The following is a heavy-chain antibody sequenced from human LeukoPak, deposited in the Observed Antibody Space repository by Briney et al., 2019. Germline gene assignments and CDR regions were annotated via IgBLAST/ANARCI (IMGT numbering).Heavy chain of an antibody. J-gene: IGHJ4*02. D-gene: IGHD3-10*01. CDR3: AKERRLYYASGSPFCY. CDR2: ISYDRGNE. V-gene: IGHV3-30*18. CDR1: GFRFSGYG. Sequence: DPGKSLRLSCAASGFRFSGYGMHWVRQVPGKGLESVACISYDRGNEYYADSVKGRFTISRENSKNTLHLQMNSLTAEDTAVYYCAKERRLYYASGSPFCYWGQGILGTVSS.